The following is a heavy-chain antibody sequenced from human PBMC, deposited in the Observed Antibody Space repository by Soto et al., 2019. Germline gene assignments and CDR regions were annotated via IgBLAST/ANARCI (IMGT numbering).Heavy chain of an antibody. CDR1: GFTFSSYA. J-gene: IGHJ3*02. Sequence: GGSLRLSCAASGFTFSSYAMSWVRQAPGKGLEWVSAISGSGGSTYYADSVKGRFTISRDNSKNTLYLQMNSLRAEDTAVYYWAKDLRDCSGGSCYDGDAFDIWGQGTMVTVSS. CDR2: ISGSGGST. V-gene: IGHV3-23*01. CDR3: AKDLRDCSGGSCYDGDAFDI. D-gene: IGHD2-15*01.